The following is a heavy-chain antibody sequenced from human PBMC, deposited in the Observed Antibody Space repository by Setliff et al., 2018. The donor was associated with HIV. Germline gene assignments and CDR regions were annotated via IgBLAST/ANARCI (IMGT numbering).Heavy chain of an antibody. Sequence: ETLSLTCAVYGGSFGAYHWTWIRQPPGKGLEWIGEINRSGNTKYNPSLKSRVTISIDTSKKQFSLKLSSVTAADTAVYYCARETSVTPVGLDHWGQGTLVTVSS. CDR3: ARETSVTPVGLDH. CDR2: INRSGNT. D-gene: IGHD1-1*01. J-gene: IGHJ1*01. V-gene: IGHV4-34*01. CDR1: GGSFGAYH.